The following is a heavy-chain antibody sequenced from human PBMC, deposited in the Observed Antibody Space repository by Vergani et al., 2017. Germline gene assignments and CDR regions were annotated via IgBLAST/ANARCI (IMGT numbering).Heavy chain of an antibody. CDR2: IYHSGST. Sequence: QVQLQESGPGLVKPSETLSLTCTVSGYSISSGYYWGWIRQPPGKGLEWIGSIYHSGSTYYNPSLKSRVTISVDTSQNQFSLKLSSVTAADTAVYYCARATIIHLDYWGQGTLVTVSS. CDR3: ARATIIHLDY. D-gene: IGHD3-10*01. V-gene: IGHV4-38-2*02. CDR1: GYSISSGYY. J-gene: IGHJ4*02.